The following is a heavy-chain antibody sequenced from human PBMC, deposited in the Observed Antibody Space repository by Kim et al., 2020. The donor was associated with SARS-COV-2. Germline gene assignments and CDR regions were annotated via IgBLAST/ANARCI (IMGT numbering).Heavy chain of an antibody. D-gene: IGHD6-13*01. V-gene: IGHV3-30*18. CDR1: GFSFSNSV. CDR2: ISYDGYNE. Sequence: GGSLRLSCAASGFSFSNSVMHWVRQAPGKGLEWVAVISYDGYNEYYADSVRGRFTISRDDSTNTLYLQMNSLKVEDTAVYYCAKEGKGQLLVISVFDIWGQRTIVTVSS. CDR3: AKEGKGQLLVISVFDI. J-gene: IGHJ3*02.